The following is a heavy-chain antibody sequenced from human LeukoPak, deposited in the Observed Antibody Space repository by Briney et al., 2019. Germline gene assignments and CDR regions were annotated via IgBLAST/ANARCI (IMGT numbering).Heavy chain of an antibody. J-gene: IGHJ6*03. Sequence: SETLSLTCSVSGDSISYFYWSWIRQPPGKGLEWIGEINHSGSTNYNPSLKSRVTISVDTSKNQFSLKLSSVTAADTAVYYCARHLYYGSGSSAFYMDVWGKGTTVTISS. CDR3: ARHLYYGSGSSAFYMDV. V-gene: IGHV4-34*01. CDR1: GDSISYFY. CDR2: INHSGST. D-gene: IGHD3-10*01.